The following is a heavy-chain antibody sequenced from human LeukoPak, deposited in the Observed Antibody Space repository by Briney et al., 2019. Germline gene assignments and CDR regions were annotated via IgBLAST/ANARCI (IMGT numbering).Heavy chain of an antibody. CDR2: FYGGGTT. CDR3: ASLDSLVRGVQFDY. CDR1: GFTFSAYA. D-gene: IGHD3-10*01. Sequence: GSLRLSCEASGFTFSAYAMTWVRQAPGKGLEWVSVFYGGGTTYYADSVKGRFTISRDNSKNTLYLQMNSLRAEDTAVYYCASLDSLVRGVQFDYWGQGTLVTVSS. J-gene: IGHJ4*02. V-gene: IGHV3-53*01.